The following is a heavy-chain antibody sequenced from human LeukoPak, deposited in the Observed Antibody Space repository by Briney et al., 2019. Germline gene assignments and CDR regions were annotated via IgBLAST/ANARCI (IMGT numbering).Heavy chain of an antibody. CDR2: IKTIAGGGTT. CDR3: TTDNNYGDYGLDY. Sequence: GGSLRLSCAASGFTFINAWMSWVRQAPGKGLEWVGRIKTIAGGGTTDYAAPVNGRFTISRDDSKNTLNLQVNSLKTEDTAVYYCTTDNNYGDYGLDYWGQGTLVTVSS. V-gene: IGHV3-15*01. D-gene: IGHD4-17*01. J-gene: IGHJ4*02. CDR1: GFTFINAW.